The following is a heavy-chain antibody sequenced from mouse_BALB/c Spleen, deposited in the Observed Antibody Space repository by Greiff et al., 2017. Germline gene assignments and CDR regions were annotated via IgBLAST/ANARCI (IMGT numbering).Heavy chain of an antibody. J-gene: IGHJ3*01. D-gene: IGHD1-1*02. Sequence: QGLEWIGRIDPANGNTKYDPKFQGKATITADTSSNTAYLQLSSLTSEDTAVYYCAVVPPDAYWGQGTLVTVSA. CDR2: IDPANGNT. CDR3: AVVPPDAY. V-gene: IGHV14-3*02.